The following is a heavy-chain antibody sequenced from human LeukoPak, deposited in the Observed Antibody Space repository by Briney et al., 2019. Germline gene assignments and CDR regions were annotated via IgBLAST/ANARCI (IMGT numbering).Heavy chain of an antibody. CDR1: GFTFSTSA. Sequence: PGGSLRLSCAASGFTFSTSAMSWVRQAPGKGLEWVSAITGGGDYTYYADSVKGRFTISRDNPKNAVYLQMISLRAEDTAVYYCAKDGLLWFGELSRLDYWGQGTLVTVSS. CDR3: AKDGLLWFGELSRLDY. J-gene: IGHJ4*02. D-gene: IGHD3-10*01. CDR2: ITGGGDYT. V-gene: IGHV3-23*01.